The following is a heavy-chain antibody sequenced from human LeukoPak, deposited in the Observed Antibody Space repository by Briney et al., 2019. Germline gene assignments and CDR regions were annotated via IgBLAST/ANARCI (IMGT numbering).Heavy chain of an antibody. CDR3: AKVDGSGWWIFDY. CDR1: GFTFSSYD. V-gene: IGHV3-23*01. D-gene: IGHD6-19*01. Sequence: PGGSLRLSCAASGFTFSSYDMNWVRQAPGKGLEWVSGISGSGGSTYYADSMKGRFTISRDNSKNPVYLQMNSLRAEDTAVYYCAKVDGSGWWIFDYWGQGTLVTVSS. CDR2: ISGSGGST. J-gene: IGHJ4*02.